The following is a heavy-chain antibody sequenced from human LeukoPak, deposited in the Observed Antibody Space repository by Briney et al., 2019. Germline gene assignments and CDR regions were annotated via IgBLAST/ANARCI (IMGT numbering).Heavy chain of an antibody. Sequence: ASVRVSCKASGYTFTSYGISWVRQAPGQGLEWMGWISAYNGNTNYAQKLQGRVTMTTDTSTSTAYMELSSLRSEDTAVYYCASTPLYDSSGYYFDYWGQGTLVTVSS. D-gene: IGHD3-22*01. CDR2: ISAYNGNT. J-gene: IGHJ4*02. V-gene: IGHV1-18*01. CDR1: GYTFTSYG. CDR3: ASTPLYDSSGYYFDY.